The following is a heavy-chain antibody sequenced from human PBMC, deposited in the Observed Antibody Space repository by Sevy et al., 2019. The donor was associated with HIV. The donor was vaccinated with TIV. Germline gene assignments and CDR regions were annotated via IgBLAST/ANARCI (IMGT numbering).Heavy chain of an antibody. Sequence: GGSLRLSCTVSGFIFSNFAMHWVRQAPGKGLEWVAVTSYDGSHKYYGDSVKGRFTVSRDNSRNILSLEMSSLRRDDTAVYYCARGENNDEFFQYWGQGTLVTVSS. CDR3: ARGENNDEFFQY. CDR1: GFIFSNFA. V-gene: IGHV3-30*04. J-gene: IGHJ1*01. D-gene: IGHD1-26*01. CDR2: TSYDGSHK.